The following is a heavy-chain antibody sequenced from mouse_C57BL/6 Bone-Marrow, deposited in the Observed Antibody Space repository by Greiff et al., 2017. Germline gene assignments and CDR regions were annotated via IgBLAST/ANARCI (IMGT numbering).Heavy chain of an antibody. D-gene: IGHD2-5*01. CDR3: AYYSNYERGYYFDY. J-gene: IGHJ2*01. V-gene: IGHV1-55*01. CDR2: IYPGSGST. CDR1: GYTFTSYW. Sequence: VQLQQPGAELVKPGASVKMSCKASGYTFTSYWITWVKQRPGQGLEWIGDIYPGSGSTNYNEKFKSKATLTVDTSSSTAYMQLSILTSEDSAVYYCAYYSNYERGYYFDYWGQGTTLTVSS.